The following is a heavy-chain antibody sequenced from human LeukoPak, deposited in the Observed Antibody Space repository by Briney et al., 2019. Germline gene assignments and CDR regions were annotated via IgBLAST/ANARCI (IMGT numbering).Heavy chain of an antibody. CDR3: ARLYYYGSGLPAFDY. CDR1: GGSISSGDYY. D-gene: IGHD3-10*01. J-gene: IGHJ4*02. Sequence: NPSQTLSLTCTVSGGSISSGDYYWSWIRQPPGKGLEWIGYIYYSGSTYYNPSLKSRVTISVDTSKNQFSLKLSSVTAADTAVYYCARLYYYGSGLPAFDYWGRGTLVTVSS. V-gene: IGHV4-30-4*01. CDR2: IYYSGST.